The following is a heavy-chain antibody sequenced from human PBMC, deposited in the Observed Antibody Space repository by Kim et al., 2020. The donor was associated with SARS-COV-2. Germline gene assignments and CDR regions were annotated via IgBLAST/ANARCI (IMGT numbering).Heavy chain of an antibody. CDR3: ARGPRLDGDYFNWFDP. CDR2: MNPNSGNT. V-gene: IGHV1-8*01. CDR1: GYTFTSYD. D-gene: IGHD4-17*01. Sequence: ASVKVSCKASGYTFTSYDINWVRQATGQGLEWMGWMNPNSGNTGYAQKFQGRVTMTRNTSISTAYMDLSSLRSDDTAVYYCARGPRLDGDYFNWFDPCGQGTLVTVSS. J-gene: IGHJ5*02.